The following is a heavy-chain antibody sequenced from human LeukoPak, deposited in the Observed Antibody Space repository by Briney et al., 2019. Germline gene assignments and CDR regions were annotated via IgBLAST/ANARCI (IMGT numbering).Heavy chain of an antibody. D-gene: IGHD6-6*01. J-gene: IGHJ4*02. CDR1: GFNVTTNY. Sequence: PGGSLRPSCAASGFNVTTNYTSWVRQVPGKGLDWVSVFSGDGYTGYADSVKGRFTVSRDSSKNTMYLQMNSLRAEDTALYYCAKSGSGELGFDYWGQGTLVTVSS. CDR3: AKSGSGELGFDY. CDR2: FSGDGYT. V-gene: IGHV3-53*01.